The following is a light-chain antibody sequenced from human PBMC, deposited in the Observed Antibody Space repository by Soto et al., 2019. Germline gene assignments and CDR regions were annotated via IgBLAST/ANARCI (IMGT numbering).Light chain of an antibody. CDR1: SSDVGGYDY. J-gene: IGLJ3*02. Sequence: QSALTQPASVSGSPGQSIAISCTGTSSDVGGYDYVSWYQQHPGKAPKLMIYEVSNRPSGVSNRFSGSKSGNTASLTISGLQAEDEADYYCSSYTGSNTLRVFGGGTKLTVL. CDR3: SSYTGSNTLRV. CDR2: EVS. V-gene: IGLV2-14*01.